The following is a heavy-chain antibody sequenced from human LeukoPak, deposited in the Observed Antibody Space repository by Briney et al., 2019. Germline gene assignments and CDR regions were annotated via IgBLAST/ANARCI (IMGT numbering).Heavy chain of an antibody. CDR2: IWYGGSNK. J-gene: IGHJ6*03. D-gene: IGHD3-3*01. V-gene: IGHV3-30*18. CDR3: AKDQTYYDFWSGPNMDV. Sequence: PGRSLRLSCAASGFTFSSYGMHWVRQAPGKGLEWVAVIWYGGSNKYYADSVKGRFTISRDNSKNTLYLQMNSLRAEDTAVYYCAKDQTYYDFWSGPNMDVWGKGTTVTVSS. CDR1: GFTFSSYG.